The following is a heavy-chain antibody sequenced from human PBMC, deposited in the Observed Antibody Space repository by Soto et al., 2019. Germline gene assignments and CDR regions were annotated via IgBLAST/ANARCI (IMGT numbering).Heavy chain of an antibody. CDR2: INAGNGNT. V-gene: IGHV1-3*01. J-gene: IGHJ4*02. CDR1: GYTFTTYP. CDR3: ARINFYDSSQPSDY. Sequence: QVQLVQSGAEVKKPGASVKVSCKTSGYTFTTYPMHWVRQAPGQRLEWMGWINAGNGNTKYSEKIQGRVTITRDTXASTAYMELSSLRSEDTAVYYCARINFYDSSQPSDYWGQGTLVTVSS. D-gene: IGHD3-22*01.